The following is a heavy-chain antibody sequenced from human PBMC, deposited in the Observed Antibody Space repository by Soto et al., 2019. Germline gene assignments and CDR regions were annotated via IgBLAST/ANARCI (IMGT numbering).Heavy chain of an antibody. CDR3: ARSGGLDRDFNY. CDR2: IIPMFDTP. Sequence: QVQLVQSGAEVKKPGSSVKVSCKASGGTFSSDSFSWVRLAPGQGLEWMGGIIPMFDTPIYAQKFQDRVTITADESTSTAYMQLSSLRSGDTAVYYCARSGGLDRDFNYWGQGSLVTVSS. D-gene: IGHD2-15*01. CDR1: GGTFSSDS. V-gene: IGHV1-69*12. J-gene: IGHJ4*02.